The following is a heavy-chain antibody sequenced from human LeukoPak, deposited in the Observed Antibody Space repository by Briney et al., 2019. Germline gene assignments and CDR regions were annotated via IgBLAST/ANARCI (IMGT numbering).Heavy chain of an antibody. D-gene: IGHD1-26*01. V-gene: IGHV3-23*01. Sequence: GGSLRLSCAASGFTFSSSAMSWVRQVPGKGLEWVSGISASGGSTYYADSVKGRFTISRDNAKNSLYLQMSSLRAEDTAVYYCAREATSSVDYWGQGTLVTVSS. CDR1: GFTFSSSA. CDR3: AREATSSVDY. J-gene: IGHJ4*02. CDR2: ISASGGST.